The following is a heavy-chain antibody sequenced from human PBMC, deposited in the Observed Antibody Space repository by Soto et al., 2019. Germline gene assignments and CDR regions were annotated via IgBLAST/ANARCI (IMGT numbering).Heavy chain of an antibody. V-gene: IGHV3-23*01. CDR1: GFTFSTYA. CDR2: LSGGGGTA. D-gene: IGHD4-17*01. Sequence: GGSLRLSCVASGFTFSTYAMTWVRRAPGKGLEWVSALSGGGGTAYSADSVKGRFTISRDNSRNTLYLQMNSLRVDDTAVYYCAKARGYGDYNWYFDLWGRDTVVTVSS. CDR3: AKARGYGDYNWYFDL. J-gene: IGHJ2*01.